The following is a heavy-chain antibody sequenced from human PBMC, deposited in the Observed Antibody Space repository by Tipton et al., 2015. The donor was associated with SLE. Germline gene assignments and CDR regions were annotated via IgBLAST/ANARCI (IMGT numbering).Heavy chain of an antibody. D-gene: IGHD7-27*01. Sequence: TLSLTCTVSGGSISSYYWSWIRQPPGKGLEWIGYIYYSGSTNYNPSLKSRVTISVDTSKNQFSLKLSSVTAADTAVYYCARDLTGEAAFDIWGQGTVVTVSS. CDR2: IYYSGST. CDR3: ARDLTGEAAFDI. J-gene: IGHJ3*02. CDR1: GGSISSYY. V-gene: IGHV4-59*01.